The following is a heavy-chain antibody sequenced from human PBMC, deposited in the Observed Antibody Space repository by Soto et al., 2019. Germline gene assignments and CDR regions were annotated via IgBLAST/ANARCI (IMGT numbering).Heavy chain of an antibody. J-gene: IGHJ6*03. V-gene: IGHV3-15*01. CDR1: GFTFSNAW. D-gene: IGHD1-26*01. Sequence: GGSLRLSCAASGFTFSNAWMSWVRQAPGKGLEWVGRIKSKTDGGTTDYAAPVKGRFTISRDDSKNTLYLQMNSLKTEDTAVYYCTTDGGSGSSYYYYYMDVWGKGTTVTVSS. CDR2: IKSKTDGGTT. CDR3: TTDGGSGSSYYYYYMDV.